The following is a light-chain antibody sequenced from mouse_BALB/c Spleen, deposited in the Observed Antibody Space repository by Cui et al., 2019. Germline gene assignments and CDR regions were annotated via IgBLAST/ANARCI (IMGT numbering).Light chain of an antibody. J-gene: IGKJ1*01. CDR3: QQWSSYTPTWT. V-gene: IGKV4-55*01. CDR2: DTS. CDR1: SSVSY. Sequence: QIVLTQSPAIMSASPGEKVTMTCSASSSVSYMYWYQQKPGSAPRLLIYDTSNLASGVPVRFSGSGSGTSYSLTISRMEAEDAATYDCQQWSSYTPTWTFGGGTKLEIK.